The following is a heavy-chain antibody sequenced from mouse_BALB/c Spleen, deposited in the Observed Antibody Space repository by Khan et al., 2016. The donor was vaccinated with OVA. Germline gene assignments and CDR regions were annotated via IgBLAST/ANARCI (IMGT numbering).Heavy chain of an antibody. J-gene: IGHJ3*01. D-gene: IGHD2-1*01. CDR3: TAGNYVGWFAY. CDR1: GYSFTSYW. V-gene: IGHV1-5*01. CDR2: IYPGNSDT. Sequence: VQLQQSGTVLARPGASVKMSCKASGYSFTSYWMHWVKQRPGQGLEWIGAIYPGNSDTSYNQKFKGKAKLTAVTSASTSYMELSSLTNEDSAVYYCTAGNYVGWFAYWGQGTLVTVSA.